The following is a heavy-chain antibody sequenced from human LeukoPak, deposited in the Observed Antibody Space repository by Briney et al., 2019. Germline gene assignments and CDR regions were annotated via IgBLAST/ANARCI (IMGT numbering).Heavy chain of an antibody. CDR2: IWSDGTNR. CDR1: GFIFNHYA. D-gene: IGHD2-15*01. J-gene: IGHJ4*02. Sequence: GGSLRLSCEASGFIFNHYALHWVRQAPHKGLEWVAVIWSDGTNRYYADSVKGRFSIFRDDSQKRVFLQMNSLRAEDTAVYYCAKAGGLRVAALQGYFDYWGQGTLVSVSS. CDR3: AKAGGLRVAALQGYFDY. V-gene: IGHV3-33*06.